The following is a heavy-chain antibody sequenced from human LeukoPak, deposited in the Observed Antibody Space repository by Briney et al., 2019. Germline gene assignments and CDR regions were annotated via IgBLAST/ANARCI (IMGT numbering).Heavy chain of an antibody. J-gene: IGHJ4*02. D-gene: IGHD3-3*01. CDR3: ARGGITIFGVVILFDY. Sequence: ASVKVSCKASGYTFTGYYMHWVRQAPGQGLEWMGWINPNSGGTNYAQKFQGRVTMTRDTSISTAYMELSRLRPDDTAVYYCARGGITIFGVVILFDYWGQGTLVTVSS. V-gene: IGHV1-2*02. CDR1: GYTFTGYY. CDR2: INPNSGGT.